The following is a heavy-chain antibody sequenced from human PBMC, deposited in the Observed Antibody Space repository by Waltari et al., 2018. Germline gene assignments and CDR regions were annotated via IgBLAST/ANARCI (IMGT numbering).Heavy chain of an antibody. V-gene: IGHV1-3*03. D-gene: IGHD1-26*01. CDR3: ARGGVGATVGAADY. CDR2: INAGNMKT. J-gene: IGHJ4*02. Sequence: QVQLVQSGAEVKKPGASVKVSCKASGYTFTSYAMHWVRQAPGQRLEWMGWINAGNMKTKNLQRCQSRVTIIRDTSASTAYMELSSLRSEDMAVYYCARGGVGATVGAADYWGQGTLVTVSS. CDR1: GYTFTSYA.